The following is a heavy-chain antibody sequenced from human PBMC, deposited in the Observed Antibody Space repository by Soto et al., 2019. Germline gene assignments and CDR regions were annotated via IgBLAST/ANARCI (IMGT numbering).Heavy chain of an antibody. J-gene: IGHJ6*03. D-gene: IGHD6-13*01. V-gene: IGHV4-59*08. CDR2: IYYSGST. CDR3: ERIDGYYHYMDV. CDR1: GGCISRYY. Sequence: SQILSVTCTVAGGCISRYYWTCIRQPPGKGLEWIGYIYYSGSTNYNPSLKSRVTISVATSKTQFSLKLSSVTAADTAVYYCERIDGYYHYMDVWGKGTTVTVSS.